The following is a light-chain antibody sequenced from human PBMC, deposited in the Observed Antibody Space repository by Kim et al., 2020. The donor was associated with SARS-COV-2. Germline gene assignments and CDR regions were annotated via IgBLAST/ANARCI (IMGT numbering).Light chain of an antibody. J-gene: IGKJ4*01. V-gene: IGKV1-12*01. CDR3: QQSNSFPLT. CDR1: QGISSF. Sequence: ASVGDRVTITCRARQGISSFLAWYQQKPGKAPHVLIYAASSLQSGVPSRFSGSGSGTEFTLTISSLQPEDFATYYCQQSNSFPLTFGGGTKVDIK. CDR2: AAS.